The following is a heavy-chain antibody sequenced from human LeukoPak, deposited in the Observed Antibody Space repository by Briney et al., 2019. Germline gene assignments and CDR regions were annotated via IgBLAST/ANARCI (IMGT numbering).Heavy chain of an antibody. D-gene: IGHD1-26*01. CDR3: ARIIVGASFDY. J-gene: IGHJ4*02. CDR1: GGSVNNGPYY. CDR2: ISYTGGT. Sequence: TSQTLSLTCTVSGGSVNNGPYYWSWIRQHPGKGLEWIGYISYTGGTYYNPSLESRVSMSVDTSKNQFSLKLSSVTAADTAMCYCARIIVGASFDYWGQGTLVTVSS. V-gene: IGHV4-31*03.